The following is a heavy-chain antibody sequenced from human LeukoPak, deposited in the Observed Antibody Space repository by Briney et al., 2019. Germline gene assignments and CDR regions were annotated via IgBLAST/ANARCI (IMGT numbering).Heavy chain of an antibody. D-gene: IGHD3-22*01. Sequence: GGSLRLSCAASGFTVSSNYMSWVRQAPGKGLEWVSAISGSGGSTYYADSVKGRFTISRDNSKNTLYLQMNSLRAEDTAVYYCAKAHYDSSGYPNAFDIWGQGTMVTVSS. CDR2: ISGSGGST. CDR3: AKAHYDSSGYPNAFDI. CDR1: GFTVSSNY. V-gene: IGHV3-23*01. J-gene: IGHJ3*02.